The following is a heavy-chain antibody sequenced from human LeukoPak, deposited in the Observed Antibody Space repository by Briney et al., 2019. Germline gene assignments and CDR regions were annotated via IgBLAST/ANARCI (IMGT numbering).Heavy chain of an antibody. Sequence: SETLSLTCAVYGGSFSGYYWSWIRQPPGKGLEWIGEINHSGSTNYNPSLKSRVTISVDTSKNQFSLKLSSVTAADTAVYYCARGRGYSGYVANWFDPWGQGTLVTVSS. CDR3: ARGRGYSGYVANWFDP. J-gene: IGHJ5*02. CDR2: INHSGST. D-gene: IGHD5-12*01. CDR1: GGSFSGYY. V-gene: IGHV4-34*01.